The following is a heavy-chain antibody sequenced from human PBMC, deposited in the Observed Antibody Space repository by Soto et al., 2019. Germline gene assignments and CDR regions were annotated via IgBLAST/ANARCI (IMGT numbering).Heavy chain of an antibody. V-gene: IGHV4-34*01. CDR2: INHSGST. Sequence: SETLSLTCAVYGGSFSGYYWSWIRQPPGKGLEWIGEINHSGSTNYNPSLKSRVTISVDTSKNQFSLKLSSVTAADTAVYYCARVIKVYYVRRYGMDVWGQGTTVTVSS. J-gene: IGHJ6*02. CDR3: ARVIKVYYVRRYGMDV. D-gene: IGHD3-10*02. CDR1: GGSFSGYY.